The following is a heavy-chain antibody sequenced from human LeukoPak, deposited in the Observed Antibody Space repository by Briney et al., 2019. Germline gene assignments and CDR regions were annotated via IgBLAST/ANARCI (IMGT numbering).Heavy chain of an antibody. CDR1: GFTFSSYG. CDR2: IKSKTDGGTT. V-gene: IGHV3-15*07. J-gene: IGHJ4*02. D-gene: IGHD3-22*01. CDR3: TTDYYDSSGYYFDY. Sequence: GGSLRLSCAASGFTFSSYGMHWVRQAPGKGLEWVGRIKSKTDGGTTDCAAPVKGRFTISRDDSKNTLYLQMNSLKTEDTAVYYCTTDYYDSSGYYFDYWGQGTLVTVSS.